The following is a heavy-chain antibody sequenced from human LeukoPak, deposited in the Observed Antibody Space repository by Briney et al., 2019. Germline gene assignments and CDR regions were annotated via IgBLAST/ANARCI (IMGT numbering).Heavy chain of an antibody. CDR2: ISSSTYI. V-gene: IGHV3-21*01. D-gene: IGHD6-6*01. CDR1: ALTFSTYT. J-gene: IGHJ3*02. Sequence: GGSLRLSCAASALTFSTYTMNWVRQAPGKGLEWVSSISSSTYINYADSVKGRFTISRDNAKNSLYLQVNSLRAEDTALYYCARESGSSNSFDIWGQGTMVTVSS. CDR3: ARESGSSNSFDI.